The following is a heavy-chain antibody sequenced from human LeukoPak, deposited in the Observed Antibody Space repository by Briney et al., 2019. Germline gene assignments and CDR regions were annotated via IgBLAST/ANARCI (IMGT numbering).Heavy chain of an antibody. Sequence: ASVKVSCKASGYTFTSYGISWVRQAPGQGLEWMGWISAYNGNTNYAQKLQGRVTMTTDTSTSTAYMELRSLRSDDTAVYYCARRGPTGYSSSWYYRYFDYWGQGTLVTVSS. CDR1: GYTFTSYG. D-gene: IGHD6-13*01. CDR3: ARRGPTGYSSSWYYRYFDY. J-gene: IGHJ4*02. CDR2: ISAYNGNT. V-gene: IGHV1-18*01.